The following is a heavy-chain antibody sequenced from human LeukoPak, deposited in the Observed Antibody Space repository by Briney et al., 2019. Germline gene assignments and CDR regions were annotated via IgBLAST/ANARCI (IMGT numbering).Heavy chain of an antibody. Sequence: SVKVSCKASGGTFSSYAISWVRQAPGQGLEWMGGIIPIFGTANYAQKFQGRVTITADESTSTAYMELSSLRSEDTAVYYCAILWFGEGGRYYYYYMDVWGKGTTVTISS. CDR3: AILWFGEGGRYYYYYMDV. J-gene: IGHJ6*03. D-gene: IGHD3-10*01. CDR2: IIPIFGTA. CDR1: GGTFSSYA. V-gene: IGHV1-69*13.